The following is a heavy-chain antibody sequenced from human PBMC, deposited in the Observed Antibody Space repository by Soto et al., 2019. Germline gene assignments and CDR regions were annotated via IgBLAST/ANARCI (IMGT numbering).Heavy chain of an antibody. V-gene: IGHV4-59*01. J-gene: IGHJ4*02. CDR1: GASISRYY. D-gene: IGHD3-22*01. Sequence: SETLSLTCTVSGASISRYYWSWIRQSPGKGLEWIGYLYNTGSTIYNPSLKSRVTISVDTSKNQFSLKMNSVTAADTAVYYCARDRRSYYSDGSGLDFWGQGTLVTVSS. CDR3: ARDRRSYYSDGSGLDF. CDR2: LYNTGST.